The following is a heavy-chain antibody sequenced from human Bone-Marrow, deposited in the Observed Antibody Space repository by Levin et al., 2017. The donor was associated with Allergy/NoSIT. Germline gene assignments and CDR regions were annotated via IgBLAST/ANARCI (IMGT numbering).Heavy chain of an antibody. CDR1: GYTFTGYY. D-gene: IGHD2-15*01. CDR3: ARAIAVGARDY. J-gene: IGHJ4*02. Sequence: ASVKVSCEVSGYTFTGYYIHWVRQAPGQGLEWVAWINPYRGVTNYPQDFQERVTVTTDASINTAYMDFNSLRFNDTAVYYCARAIAVGARDYWGQGTLVSVSS. CDR2: INPYRGVT. V-gene: IGHV1-2*02.